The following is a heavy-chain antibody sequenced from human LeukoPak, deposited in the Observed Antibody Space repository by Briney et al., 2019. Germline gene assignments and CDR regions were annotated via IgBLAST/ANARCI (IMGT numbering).Heavy chain of an antibody. CDR2: IYYSGST. CDR3: ARDAYDTFAAD. J-gene: IGHJ4*02. CDR1: GGSISSYY. V-gene: IGHV4-59*01. D-gene: IGHD3-22*01. Sequence: SETLSLTCTVSGGSISSYYWSWIRQPPGKGLEWIGYIYYSGSTNYNPSLKSRVAMSVDTSKNQFSLKLNSVTAADTAVYYCARDAYDTFAADWGQGTLVTVSS.